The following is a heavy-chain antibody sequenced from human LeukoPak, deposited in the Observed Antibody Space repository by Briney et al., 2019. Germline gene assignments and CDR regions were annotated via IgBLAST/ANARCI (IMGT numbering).Heavy chain of an antibody. V-gene: IGHV1-2*02. CDR3: ARAPETGGYDY. CDR1: GYSFTGYY. D-gene: IGHD1-14*01. Sequence: ASVKVSCKASGYSFTGYYMHWVRQAPGQGLEWMGWINPNSGGTNYAQKFQGRVTMTRDTSISTAYMELSRLISDDTAVYYCARAPETGGYDYWGQGTLVTVSS. J-gene: IGHJ4*02. CDR2: INPNSGGT.